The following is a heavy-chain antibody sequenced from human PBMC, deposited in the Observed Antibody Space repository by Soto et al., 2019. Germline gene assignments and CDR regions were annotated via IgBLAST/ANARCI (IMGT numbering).Heavy chain of an antibody. CDR3: AREISPGGLYYFDY. CDR1: GFTVSSHY. V-gene: IGHV3-66*01. D-gene: IGHD3-16*01. J-gene: IGHJ4*02. Sequence: GGSLRLSCAASGFTVSSHYMSWIRQAPGKGLEWVSVLYSGGSTNYADSVKGRSTISRDNSKNTLYLQLNSLSAEDTAVYYCAREISPGGLYYFDYWGQGTQVTVSS. CDR2: LYSGGST.